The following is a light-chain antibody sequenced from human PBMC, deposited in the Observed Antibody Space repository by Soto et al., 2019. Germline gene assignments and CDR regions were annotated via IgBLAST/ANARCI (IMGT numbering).Light chain of an antibody. V-gene: IGKV1-33*01. CDR2: GAS. CDR1: QDIINH. J-gene: IGKJ4*01. Sequence: DIPMTQSPSSLSASVGDRVIITCQASQDIINHLNWYQQKVGKAPKLLISGASSLEAGVPSRFSGSGSGTDFTLTITSLQPEDIATYYWQQYVQALSFGGGTEVEI. CDR3: QQYVQALS.